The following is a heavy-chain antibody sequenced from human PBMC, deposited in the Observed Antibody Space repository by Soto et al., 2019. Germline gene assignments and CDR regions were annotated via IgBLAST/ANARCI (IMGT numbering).Heavy chain of an antibody. CDR3: ARVLRDYPFYYYYMDV. CDR1: SGSISSSDCF. J-gene: IGHJ6*03. CDR2: IYYSGST. Sequence: SETLSLTCTVSSGSISSSDCFWGWIRQPPGKGLEWIGNIYYSGSTYYNPSLNSRVAISVDTSNNQFSLKLSSVTAADTAVYYCARVLRDYPFYYYYMDVWGKGTTVTVSS. D-gene: IGHD4-17*01. V-gene: IGHV4-39*01.